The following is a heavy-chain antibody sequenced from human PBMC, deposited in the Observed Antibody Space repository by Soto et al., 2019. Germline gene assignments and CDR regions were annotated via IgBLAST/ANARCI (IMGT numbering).Heavy chain of an antibody. J-gene: IGHJ5*02. V-gene: IGHV4-61*05. CDR1: GDSITSNSYF. D-gene: IGHD1-26*01. CDR2: IYYSGTT. Sequence: SETLSLTCTVSGDSITSNSYFWAWIRQPPGKGLEWIGYIYYSGTTNYNPSLKSRVTISVDTSKNQFSLKLSSVTAADTAVYYCARGKYSGSYYDWFDPWGQGTLVTVSS. CDR3: ARGKYSGSYYDWFDP.